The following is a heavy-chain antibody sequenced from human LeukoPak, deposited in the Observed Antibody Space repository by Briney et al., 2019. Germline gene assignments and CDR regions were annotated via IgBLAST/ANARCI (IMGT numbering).Heavy chain of an antibody. J-gene: IGHJ4*02. V-gene: IGHV1-2*02. Sequence: GASVKVSCKTSGYTFTGYYMHWVRQAPGQGPEWMGWINPSSGGTHYAQKYQGRVTMTRDTSISTVYMEMSRLTSDDTAVYYCARVPAAGTGPDYWGQGTLVTVSS. CDR2: INPSSGGT. CDR1: GYTFTGYY. D-gene: IGHD6-13*01. CDR3: ARVPAAGTGPDY.